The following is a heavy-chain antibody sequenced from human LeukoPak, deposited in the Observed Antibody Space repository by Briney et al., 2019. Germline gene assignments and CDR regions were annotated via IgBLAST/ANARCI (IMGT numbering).Heavy chain of an antibody. J-gene: IGHJ4*02. D-gene: IGHD5-24*01. V-gene: IGHV4-39*07. CDR2: IYYSGST. Sequence: SETLSLTCTVSGGSISSSSYYWGWIRQPPGKGLEWIGSIYYSGSTYYNPSLKSRVTISVDTSKNQFSLKLSSVTAADTAVYYCARDGGRDGYYNPPHYWGQGTLVTVSS. CDR3: ARDGGRDGYYNPPHY. CDR1: GGSISSSSYY.